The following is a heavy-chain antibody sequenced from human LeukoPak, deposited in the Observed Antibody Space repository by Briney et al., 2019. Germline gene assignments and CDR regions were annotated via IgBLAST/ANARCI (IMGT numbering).Heavy chain of an antibody. CDR1: GFTFSSYG. D-gene: IGHD1-14*01. V-gene: IGHV3-33*01. J-gene: IGHJ3*02. CDR2: IWYDGSNK. Sequence: GRSLRLSCAASGFTFSSYGMHWVRQAPGKGLEGVAVIWYDGSNKYYADSVKGRFTISRDNSKNTLYLQMNSLRAEDTAVYYCARGTTDDAFDIWGQGTMVTVSS. CDR3: ARGTTDDAFDI.